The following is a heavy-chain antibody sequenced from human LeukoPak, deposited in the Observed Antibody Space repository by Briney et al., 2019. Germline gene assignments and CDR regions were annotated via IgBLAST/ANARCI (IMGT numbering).Heavy chain of an antibody. V-gene: IGHV4-59*01. Sequence: SETLSLTCTVSGGSISSYYWSWIRQPPGKGLQWIGYISYSGSTNYNPSLKSRVTMSVDTSKSQFSLKLTSVTAADTAVYYCARDLVDGYNYYYYGMDVWGQGTTVTVSS. D-gene: IGHD5-24*01. J-gene: IGHJ6*02. CDR2: ISYSGST. CDR3: ARDLVDGYNYYYYGMDV. CDR1: GGSISSYY.